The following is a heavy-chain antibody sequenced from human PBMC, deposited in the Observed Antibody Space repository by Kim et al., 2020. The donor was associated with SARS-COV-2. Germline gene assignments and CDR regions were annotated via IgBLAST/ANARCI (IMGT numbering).Heavy chain of an antibody. D-gene: IGHD6-13*01. CDR3: AGPRSLSDAFDI. J-gene: IGHJ3*02. V-gene: IGHV1-69*02. Sequence: NYAQKFQGRVTITADKSTSTAYMELSSLRSEDTAVYYCAGPRSLSDAFDIWGQGTMVTVSS.